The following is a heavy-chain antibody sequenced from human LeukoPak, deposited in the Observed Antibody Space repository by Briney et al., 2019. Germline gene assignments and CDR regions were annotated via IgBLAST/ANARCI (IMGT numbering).Heavy chain of an antibody. V-gene: IGHV1-69*01. Sequence: SVKVSCKASGGTFSSYAISWVRQAPGQGLEWMGGTIPIFGTANYAQKFQGRVTIAADESTSTAYMELSSLRSEDTAVYYCARGDDGGYVSRLDYWGQGTLVTVSS. CDR2: TIPIFGTA. J-gene: IGHJ4*02. D-gene: IGHD5-12*01. CDR1: GGTFSSYA. CDR3: ARGDDGGYVSRLDY.